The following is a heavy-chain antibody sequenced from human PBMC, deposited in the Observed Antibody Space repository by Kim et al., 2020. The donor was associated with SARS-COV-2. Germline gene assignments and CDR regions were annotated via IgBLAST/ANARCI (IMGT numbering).Heavy chain of an antibody. J-gene: IGHJ4*02. D-gene: IGHD2-15*01. CDR2: IIPIFGTA. Sequence: SVKVSCKASGGTFSSYAISWVRQAPGQGLEWMGGIIPIFGTANYAQKFQGRVTITADESTSTAYMELSSLRSEDTAVYYCARVGYCSGGSCSAYYFDYWGQGTLVTVSS. CDR1: GGTFSSYA. CDR3: ARVGYCSGGSCSAYYFDY. V-gene: IGHV1-69*13.